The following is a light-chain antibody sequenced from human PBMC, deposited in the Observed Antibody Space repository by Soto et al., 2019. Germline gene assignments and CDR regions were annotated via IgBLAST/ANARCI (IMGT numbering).Light chain of an antibody. CDR1: SDDVGGYNY. Sequence: QCALTQPASVSGSPGQSITISCTGTSDDVGGYNYVSWYQQHPGKAPKLIIYEVSNRPSGVSNRFSGSKSGNTASLTISGLQAEDEADYYCSSYTHSTTLYVLFGGGTKLTVL. CDR2: EVS. V-gene: IGLV2-14*01. CDR3: SSYTHSTTLYVL. J-gene: IGLJ2*01.